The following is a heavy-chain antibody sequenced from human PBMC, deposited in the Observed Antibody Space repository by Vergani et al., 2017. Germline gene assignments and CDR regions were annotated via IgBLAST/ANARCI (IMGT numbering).Heavy chain of an antibody. D-gene: IGHD3-22*01. V-gene: IGHV3-23*01. Sequence: EVQLLESGGGLVQPGGSLRLSCAASGFTFSSYAMSWVRQAPGKGLEWVSAISGSGGSTYYADSVKGRFTISRDNSKNTLYLQMNSRRAEDTAVYYCANLNYYDSSGYPDAFDIWGQGTMVTVSS. CDR2: ISGSGGST. J-gene: IGHJ3*02. CDR1: GFTFSSYA. CDR3: ANLNYYDSSGYPDAFDI.